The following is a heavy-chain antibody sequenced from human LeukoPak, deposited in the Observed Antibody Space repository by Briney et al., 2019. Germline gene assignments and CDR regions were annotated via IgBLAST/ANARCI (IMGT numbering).Heavy chain of an antibody. CDR2: ISSSSSYI. D-gene: IGHD3-9*01. CDR1: GFTSSSYS. V-gene: IGHV3-21*01. Sequence: PGGSLRLSCAASGFTSSSYSMNWVRQAPGKGLEWVSSISSSSSYIYYADPVKGRFTISRDNAKNSLYLQMNSLRAEDTAVYYCARDDWPLDYWGQGTLVTVSS. J-gene: IGHJ4*02. CDR3: ARDDWPLDY.